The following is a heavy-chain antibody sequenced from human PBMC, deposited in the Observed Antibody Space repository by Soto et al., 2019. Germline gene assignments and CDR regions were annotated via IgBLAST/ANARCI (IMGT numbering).Heavy chain of an antibody. CDR1: GYTFTSYG. CDR2: ISAYNGNT. CDR3: ARDSRGKQRSLGMDV. J-gene: IGHJ6*02. Sequence: QVQLVQSGAEVKKPGASVKVSCKASGYTFTSYGISWVRQAPGQGLEWMGWISAYNGNTNYGQKVKGRVTLTTDTSTRTAYMELRSLRSDDTAVYYCARDSRGKQRSLGMDVWGQGTTVNVSS. V-gene: IGHV1-18*01. D-gene: IGHD6-25*01.